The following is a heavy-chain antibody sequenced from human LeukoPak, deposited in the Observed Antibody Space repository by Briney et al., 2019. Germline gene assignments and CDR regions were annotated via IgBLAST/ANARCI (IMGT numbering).Heavy chain of an antibody. CDR2: IRSKANSYAT. Sequence: GGSLRLSCAASGFTFSGSAMPWVRQASGKGLEWVGRIRSKANSYATAYAASVKGRFTISRDDSKNTAYLQMNSLKPEDTAVYYCTRQPSGGSWFDPWGQGTLVTVSS. CDR1: GFTFSGSA. D-gene: IGHD2-15*01. CDR3: TRQPSGGSWFDP. J-gene: IGHJ5*02. V-gene: IGHV3-73*01.